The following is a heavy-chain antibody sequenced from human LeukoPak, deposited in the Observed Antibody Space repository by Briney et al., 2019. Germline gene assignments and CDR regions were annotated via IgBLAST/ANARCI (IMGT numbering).Heavy chain of an antibody. CDR2: MNPNSGNT. CDR3: ARGLYCSSTSCYHNWFDP. J-gene: IGHJ5*02. D-gene: IGHD2-2*01. V-gene: IGHV1-8*03. Sequence: ASVKVSCKASGYTFTSYDINWVRQATGQGLEWMGWMNPNSGNTGYAQKFQGRVTITRNTSISTAYMELSSLRSEDTAVYYCARGLYCSSTSCYHNWFDPWGQGTLVTVSS. CDR1: GYTFTSYD.